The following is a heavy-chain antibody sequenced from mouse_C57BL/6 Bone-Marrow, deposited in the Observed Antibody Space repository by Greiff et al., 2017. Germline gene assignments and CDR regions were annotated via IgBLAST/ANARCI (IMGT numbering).Heavy chain of an antibody. D-gene: IGHD3-2*02. V-gene: IGHV1-76*01. CDR3: ARWGSSGAVDY. CDR2: IYPGSGNN. J-gene: IGHJ2*02. CDR1: GYTFTDYY. Sequence: QVHLQQSGAELVRPGASVKLSCKASGYTFTDYYINWVKQRPGQGLEWIARIYPGSGNNYYNEKFKGKATLTAEKSSSTAYMQLSSLTSEDSSVYFCARWGSSGAVDYWGQGTSLTVSS.